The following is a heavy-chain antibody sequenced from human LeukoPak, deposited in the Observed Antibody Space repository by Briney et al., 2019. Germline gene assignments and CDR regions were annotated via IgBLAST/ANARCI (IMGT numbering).Heavy chain of an antibody. J-gene: IGHJ5*02. CDR3: ARRSTAGEWFDP. Sequence: PSETLSLTCTVSGGSITSIGYFWGWIRQPPGKGLAWIGTIFHSGSTYYNASLKSRVTISVDTSKNQFSLKLSSVTAADTAVYYCARRSTAGEWFDPWGQGTLVTVSS. CDR1: GGSITSIGYF. D-gene: IGHD3-16*01. CDR2: IFHSGST. V-gene: IGHV4-39*01.